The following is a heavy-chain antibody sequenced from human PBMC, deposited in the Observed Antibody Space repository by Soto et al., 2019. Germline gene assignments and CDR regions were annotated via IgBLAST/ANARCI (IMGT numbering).Heavy chain of an antibody. J-gene: IGHJ4*02. Sequence: PGGSLRLSCAASGFTFTDYYMSWIRQAPGKGLEWVSYISSSGSSIYYADSVKGRFTISRDNAKNSLHLQMNSLRAEDTAVYYCAREIAAAGTYYFDYWGQGTLVTVSS. CDR1: GFTFTDYY. CDR3: AREIAAAGTYYFDY. CDR2: ISSSGSSI. D-gene: IGHD6-13*01. V-gene: IGHV3-11*01.